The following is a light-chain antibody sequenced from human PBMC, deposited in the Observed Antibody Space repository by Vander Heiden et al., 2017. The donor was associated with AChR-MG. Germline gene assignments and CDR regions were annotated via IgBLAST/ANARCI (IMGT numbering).Light chain of an antibody. CDR1: QGISSW. CDR2: NAS. CDR3: QQYGSYPRA. V-gene: IGKV1-5*03. J-gene: IGKJ1*01. Sequence: IHMTQSPSTLSASVGDSVPIPCLAIQGISSWLAWYQHKPGKAPKLLIYNASTLESGVPARVSGSGSGTEFTLTISSLQPDDFASYYCQQYGSYPRAFGQGTRVEVK.